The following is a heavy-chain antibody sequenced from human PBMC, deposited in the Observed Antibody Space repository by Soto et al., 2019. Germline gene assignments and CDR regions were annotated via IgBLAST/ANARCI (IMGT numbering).Heavy chain of an antibody. CDR1: GYMFTKSA. D-gene: IGHD6-25*01. Sequence: VSSVKVSCKASGYMFTKSAMHWVRQAPGQRLEWMGWISGDSGNTKYSQKLQDRVTITRDTSASTAYMELSSLRSEDTALYYCARDGVAACNINFDYWGQGTLVTVSS. J-gene: IGHJ4*01. V-gene: IGHV1-3*01. CDR3: ARDGVAACNINFDY. CDR2: ISGDSGNT.